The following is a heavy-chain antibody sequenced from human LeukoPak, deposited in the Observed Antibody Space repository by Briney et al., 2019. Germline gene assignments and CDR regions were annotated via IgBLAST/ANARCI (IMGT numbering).Heavy chain of an antibody. Sequence: PGGSLRLSCAASGFTVTSNYMSWVRQAPGKGLEWFSVIYSGGSTYYADSVKGRFTISRDNSNNTLYLQMNSLRAEDTAVYYCARDSSDDGMDVWGQGTTVTVSS. D-gene: IGHD3-10*01. CDR3: ARDSSDDGMDV. J-gene: IGHJ6*02. CDR1: GFTVTSNY. V-gene: IGHV3-53*01. CDR2: IYSGGST.